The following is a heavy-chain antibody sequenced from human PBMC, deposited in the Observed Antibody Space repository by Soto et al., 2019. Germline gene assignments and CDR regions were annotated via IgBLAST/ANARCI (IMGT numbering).Heavy chain of an antibody. CDR2: IYYSGST. CDR1: GGSISSGDYY. V-gene: IGHV4-30-4*01. D-gene: IGHD3-10*01. CDR3: ARDEGYYGSGSYLGPTLYNWFDP. Sequence: SETLSLTCTVSGGSISSGDYYWSWIRQPPGKGLEWIGYIYYSGSTYYNPSLKSRVTISVDTSKNQFSLKLSSVTAADTAVYYCARDEGYYGSGSYLGPTLYNWFDPWGQGTLVTVSS. J-gene: IGHJ5*02.